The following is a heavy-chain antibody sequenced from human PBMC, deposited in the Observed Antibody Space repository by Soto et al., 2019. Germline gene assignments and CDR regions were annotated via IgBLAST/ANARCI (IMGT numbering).Heavy chain of an antibody. Sequence: GGSLRLSCAASGFTFSSYAMSWVRQAPGKGLEWVSAISGSGGSTYYADSVKGRFTISRDNSKNTLYLQMNSLSAEDTAVYYCAKALPNYYDSSGYLAPVCDYWGQGTLVTVSS. D-gene: IGHD3-22*01. CDR3: AKALPNYYDSSGYLAPVCDY. CDR1: GFTFSSYA. CDR2: ISGSGGST. J-gene: IGHJ4*02. V-gene: IGHV3-23*01.